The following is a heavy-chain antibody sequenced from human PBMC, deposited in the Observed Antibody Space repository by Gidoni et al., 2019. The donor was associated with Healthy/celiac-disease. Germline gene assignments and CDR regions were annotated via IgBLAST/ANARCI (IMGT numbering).Heavy chain of an antibody. CDR3: TTDLAPGIAAAGT. J-gene: IGHJ4*02. Sequence: EVQLVESGGGLVKPGGSLRLSCAASGFTFSNAWMSWVRQAPGKGLEWVGRIKSKTDGGKTDYAAPVKGRFTISRDDSKNTLYLQMNSLKTEDTAVYYCTTDLAPGIAAAGTWGQGTLVTVSS. CDR1: GFTFSNAW. D-gene: IGHD6-13*01. CDR2: IKSKTDGGKT. V-gene: IGHV3-15*01.